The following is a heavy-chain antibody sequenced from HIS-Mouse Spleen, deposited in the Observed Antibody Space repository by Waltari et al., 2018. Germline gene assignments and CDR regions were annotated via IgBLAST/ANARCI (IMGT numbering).Heavy chain of an antibody. Sequence: QVPLVESGGGVVQPGRSLRLSCAASGFTFGSYPMPWVRQAPGKGLEWVAVISYDGSNKYYADSVKGRFTISRDNSKNTLYLQMNSLRAEDTAVYYCARDQGGYQMRPFDAFDIWGQGTMVTVSS. V-gene: IGHV3-30-3*01. CDR3: ARDQGGYQMRPFDAFDI. J-gene: IGHJ3*02. CDR2: ISYDGSNK. D-gene: IGHD5-12*01. CDR1: GFTFGSYP.